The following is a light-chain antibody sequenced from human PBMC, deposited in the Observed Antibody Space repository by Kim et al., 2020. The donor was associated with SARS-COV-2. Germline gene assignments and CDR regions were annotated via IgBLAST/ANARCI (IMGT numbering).Light chain of an antibody. Sequence: QPASIAGRSSQSLVHTDGDTYLKLLQQRPGKSPRRLIYKVSNRDAGVPDRFSGSGSGTDFTLKISRVEADDFGVDYCMQGIHWPYTFGQGTKLEI. CDR2: KVS. CDR1: QSLVHTDGDTY. J-gene: IGKJ2*01. CDR3: MQGIHWPYT. V-gene: IGKV2-30*02.